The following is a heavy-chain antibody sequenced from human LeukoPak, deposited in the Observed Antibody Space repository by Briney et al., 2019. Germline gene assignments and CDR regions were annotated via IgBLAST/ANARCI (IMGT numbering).Heavy chain of an antibody. V-gene: IGHV4-59*01. J-gene: IGHJ6*02. CDR2: IYYSGST. D-gene: IGHD3-9*01. Sequence: PSQTLSLTCTVSGGSISSYYWTWIRRPPGKGLEWIGYIYYSGSTNYNPSLKSRVTISVDTSKNQFSLKLNSVTAADTAVYYCARDRLTGRYGMDVWGQGTTVTVSS. CDR1: GGSISSYY. CDR3: ARDRLTGRYGMDV.